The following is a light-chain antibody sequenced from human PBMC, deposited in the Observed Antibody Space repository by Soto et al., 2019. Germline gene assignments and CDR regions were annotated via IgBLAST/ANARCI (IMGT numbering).Light chain of an antibody. CDR2: GAS. Sequence: EIVLTQSPGTLSLSPGERATLSCRASQSVSSSYLAWYQQKPGQAPRLLIYGASSRATGIPDRFSGSGSGTEFALTISILEPEDLAVYCCQQYGSSLFTFGPGTNVDI. J-gene: IGKJ3*01. V-gene: IGKV3-20*01. CDR3: QQYGSSLFT. CDR1: QSVSSSY.